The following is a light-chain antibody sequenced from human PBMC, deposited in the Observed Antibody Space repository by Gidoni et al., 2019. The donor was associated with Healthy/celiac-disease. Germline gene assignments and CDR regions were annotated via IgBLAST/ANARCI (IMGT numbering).Light chain of an antibody. CDR3: QQRSNWPT. CDR2: DAS. CDR1: QSVSSY. V-gene: IGKV3-11*01. Sequence: EIELTQSPATLSLSPGERATLSCRASQSVSSYLAWYQQKPGQAPRLLSYDASNRATGIPARFSVSGSGTDFTLTISILEPEDFAVYYCQQRSNWPTFGGGTKVEIK. J-gene: IGKJ4*01.